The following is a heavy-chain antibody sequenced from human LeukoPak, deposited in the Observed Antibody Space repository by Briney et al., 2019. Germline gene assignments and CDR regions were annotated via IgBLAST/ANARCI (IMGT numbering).Heavy chain of an antibody. Sequence: PGGSLRLSCAASGFIFSDYYMSWIRQAPGKGLEWLSFISSGGSTIYYADSVKGRFTISRDNAQNSLYLQMNSLRAEDTAVYYCARSGAFCSGEACYSGRTWFDPWGQGTLVTISS. D-gene: IGHD2-15*01. V-gene: IGHV3-11*04. CDR2: ISSGGSTI. CDR1: GFIFSDYY. J-gene: IGHJ5*02. CDR3: ARSGAFCSGEACYSGRTWFDP.